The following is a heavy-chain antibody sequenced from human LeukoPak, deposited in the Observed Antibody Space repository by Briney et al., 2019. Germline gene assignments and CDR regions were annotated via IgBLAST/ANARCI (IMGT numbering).Heavy chain of an antibody. Sequence: VASVKVSCKASGYTFTSYGISWVRQAPEQGLEWMGWISAYNGNTNYAQKLQGRVTMTTDTSTSTAYMELRSLRSDDTAVYYCAANQLSKWELLDFDYWGQGTLVTVSS. CDR1: GYTFTSYG. CDR3: AANQLSKWELLDFDY. V-gene: IGHV1-18*01. CDR2: ISAYNGNT. D-gene: IGHD1-26*01. J-gene: IGHJ4*02.